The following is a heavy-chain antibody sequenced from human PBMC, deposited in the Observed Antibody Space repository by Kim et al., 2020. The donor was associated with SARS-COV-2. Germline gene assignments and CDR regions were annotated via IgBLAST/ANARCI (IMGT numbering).Heavy chain of an antibody. J-gene: IGHJ3*02. CDR3: AREGYRPYDGDGFDM. Sequence: GGSLRHSCAASGFTFSSHSMNWVRQAPGKGLEWVSSISCNSSDIKYADSVRGRFTFSRDNAKNSLNLQVKSLRDEDTAVYYRAREGYRPYDGDGFDMWG. D-gene: IGHD3-16*01. CDR1: GFTFSSHS. V-gene: IGHV3-21*01. CDR2: ISCNSSDI.